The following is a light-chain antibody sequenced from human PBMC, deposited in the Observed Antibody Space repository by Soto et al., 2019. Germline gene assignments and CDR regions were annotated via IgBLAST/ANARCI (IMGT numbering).Light chain of an antibody. CDR1: QSVLYSSNNKNY. CDR2: WAS. J-gene: IGKJ4*01. CDR3: HQYFRSPLT. V-gene: IGKV4-1*01. Sequence: DIVMTQSPDSLAVSLGERATINCKSSQSVLYSSNNKNYLAWYQQKPGQPPKSLIYWASTRESGVPDRFSGSGSGTDFTLTVSGLQAEDVAIYYCHQYFRSPLTFGGGTKVDIK.